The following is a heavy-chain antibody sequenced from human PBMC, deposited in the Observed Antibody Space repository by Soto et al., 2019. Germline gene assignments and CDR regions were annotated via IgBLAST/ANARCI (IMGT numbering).Heavy chain of an antibody. CDR3: ARHERFLEWLLFPNYYYYGMDA. CDR1: GYSFTSYW. Sequence: SLKISCKGSGYSFTSYWISWVRQMPGKGLEWMGRIDPSDSYTNYSPSFQGHVTISADKSISTAYLQWSSLKASDTAMYYCARHERFLEWLLFPNYYYYGMDAWGQGTTVTVSS. CDR2: IDPSDSYT. D-gene: IGHD3-3*01. V-gene: IGHV5-10-1*01. J-gene: IGHJ6*02.